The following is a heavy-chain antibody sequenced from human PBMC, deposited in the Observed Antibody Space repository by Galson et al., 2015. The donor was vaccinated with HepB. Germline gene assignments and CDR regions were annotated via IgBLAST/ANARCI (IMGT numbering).Heavy chain of an antibody. D-gene: IGHD2-2*03. CDR3: ASLYGYCSSTSCYDY. J-gene: IGHJ4*02. V-gene: IGHV1-2*02. CDR2: INPNSGGT. Sequence: SCKASGYTFTGYYMHWVRQAPGQGLEWMGWINPNSGGTNYAQKFQGRVTMTRDTSISTAYMELSRLRSDDTAVYYCASLYGYCSSTSCYDYWGQGTLVTVSS. CDR1: GYTFTGYY.